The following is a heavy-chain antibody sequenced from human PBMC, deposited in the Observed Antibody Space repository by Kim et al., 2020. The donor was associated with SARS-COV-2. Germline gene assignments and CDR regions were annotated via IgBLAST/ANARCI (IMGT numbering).Heavy chain of an antibody. CDR1: GDSASSINAP. J-gene: IGHJ4*02. D-gene: IGHD6-19*01. CDR3: ARVTGYSSNTFDY. V-gene: IGHV6-1*01. Sequence: SQTLSLTCAISGDSASSINAPWNWIRQSPSRGPEWLGRTYYRFKWYNEYAVSVKSRITINADPSTNQFSLQLNSVTPEDTAVYYCARVTGYSSNTFDYWGQGTQVTVSS. CDR2: TYYRFKWYN.